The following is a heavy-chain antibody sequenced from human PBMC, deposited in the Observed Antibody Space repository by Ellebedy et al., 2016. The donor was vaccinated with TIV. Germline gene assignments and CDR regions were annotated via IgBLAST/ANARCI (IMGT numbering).Heavy chain of an antibody. J-gene: IGHJ4*02. CDR1: GYTFTGYY. CDR3: ARDRGVSIDSGITGGSEYYFDY. Sequence: ASVKVSCKASGYTFTGYYMHWVRQAPGQGLEWMGIINPSGVSATYAQKFQGRVTMTRDKSTSTLYMELSSLRSEDTAIYYCARDRGVSIDSGITGGSEYYFDYWGQGTLVTVSS. CDR2: INPSGVSA. D-gene: IGHD1-20*01. V-gene: IGHV1-46*01.